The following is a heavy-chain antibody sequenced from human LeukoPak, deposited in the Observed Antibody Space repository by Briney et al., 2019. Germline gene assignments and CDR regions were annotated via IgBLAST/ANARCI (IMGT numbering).Heavy chain of an antibody. Sequence: SETLSLTCTVSGGSISSYYWSWIRQPPGKGLEWIGYIYYSGSTNYNPSLKSRVTISVDTSKNQFSLKLSSVTAADTAVYYCARGKAAAFNWFDPWGQGTLVTVSS. CDR3: ARGKAAAFNWFDP. CDR1: GGSISSYY. CDR2: IYYSGST. D-gene: IGHD6-13*01. J-gene: IGHJ5*02. V-gene: IGHV4-59*01.